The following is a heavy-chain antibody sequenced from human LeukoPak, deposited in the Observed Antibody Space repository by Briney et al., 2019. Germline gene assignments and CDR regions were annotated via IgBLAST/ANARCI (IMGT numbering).Heavy chain of an antibody. D-gene: IGHD3-10*01. Sequence: GGSLSLSCEVSGSIFSNYAMSWVRQAPGKGLEWVSGIYGGGITTHYADSVKGRFTISRDNSKNTLYLEMNSLRAEDTAVYYCAQDYGRDGEGTMFDYWGQGILVTVSS. CDR3: AQDYGRDGEGTMFDY. CDR1: GSIFSNYA. CDR2: IYGGGITT. J-gene: IGHJ4*02. V-gene: IGHV3-23*01.